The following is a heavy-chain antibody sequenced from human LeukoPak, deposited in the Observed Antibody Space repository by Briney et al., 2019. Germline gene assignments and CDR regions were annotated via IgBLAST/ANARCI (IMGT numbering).Heavy chain of an antibody. D-gene: IGHD3-10*01. CDR3: ARALWFGELLYVDY. V-gene: IGHV1-2*02. J-gene: IGHJ4*02. CDR2: INPYTGGT. CDR1: GYVFTDFY. Sequence: ASVKVSCKASGYVFTDFYIHWVRQAPGQALEWMGWINPYTGGTNYAQKFRGRVTMTRDTSISTAYMELSRLRSDDTAVYYCARALWFGELLYVDYWGQGTLVTVSS.